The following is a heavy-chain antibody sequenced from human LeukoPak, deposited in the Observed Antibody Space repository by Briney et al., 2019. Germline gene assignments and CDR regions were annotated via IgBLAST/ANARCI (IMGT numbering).Heavy chain of an antibody. J-gene: IGHJ4*02. CDR3: TTGAMTTVNPFDY. CDR2: IKSKTDGGTT. V-gene: IGHV3-15*01. Sequence: KSGGSLRLSCAASGFTFSNAWMSWVRQAPGKGLEWVGRIKSKTDGGTTDYAAPVKGRFTISRDDSKNTLYPQMNSLKTEDTAVYYCTTGAMTTVNPFDYWGQGTLVTVSS. CDR1: GFTFSNAW. D-gene: IGHD4-17*01.